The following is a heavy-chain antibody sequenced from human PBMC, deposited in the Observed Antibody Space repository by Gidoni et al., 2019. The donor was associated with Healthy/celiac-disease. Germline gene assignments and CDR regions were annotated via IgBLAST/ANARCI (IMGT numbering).Heavy chain of an antibody. V-gene: IGHV5-51*01. Sequence: EVQLGQAGAEVNKPGASRKVSCKGSGYSCTSDGIGWVRQMPGKGLECRVIIYPVVSATSYSPSFQGQVTISADKSISTAYLQWSSLKASDTAMYYCARPFPSGSYGAFDIWGQGTMVTVSS. CDR1: GYSCTSDG. D-gene: IGHD3-10*01. J-gene: IGHJ3*02. CDR2: IYPVVSAT. CDR3: ARPFPSGSYGAFDI.